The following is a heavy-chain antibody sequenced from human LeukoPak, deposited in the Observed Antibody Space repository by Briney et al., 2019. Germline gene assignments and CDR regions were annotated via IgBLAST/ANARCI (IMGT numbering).Heavy chain of an antibody. V-gene: IGHV1-3*01. D-gene: IGHD3-9*01. Sequence: ASVKVSCKASGYTFTSYGMHWVRQPPGQSLECMGWINAANGNTKYSQKFQGRVTITRDTSASTAYMELSSLRSEDTAVYYCARGGETGYYGYFDYWGQGTLVTVSS. CDR3: ARGGETGYYGYFDY. J-gene: IGHJ4*02. CDR2: INAANGNT. CDR1: GYTFTSYG.